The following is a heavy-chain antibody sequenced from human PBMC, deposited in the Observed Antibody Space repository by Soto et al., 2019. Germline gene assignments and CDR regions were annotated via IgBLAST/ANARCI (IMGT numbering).Heavy chain of an antibody. Sequence: QVQLQESGPRLVKPSETLSLTCTVSGGSINNYYWGWIRQPPGKGLEWIGYFYDSGSSHYSPSLGSRVPISADTSTNQVSRKLSSVPGADTAVYYCTRSFPDGWSGGSCYQDYWGQGTLVTVSS. V-gene: IGHV4-59*01. D-gene: IGHD2-15*01. CDR2: FYDSGSS. J-gene: IGHJ4*02. CDR1: GGSINNYY. CDR3: TRSFPDGWSGGSCYQDY.